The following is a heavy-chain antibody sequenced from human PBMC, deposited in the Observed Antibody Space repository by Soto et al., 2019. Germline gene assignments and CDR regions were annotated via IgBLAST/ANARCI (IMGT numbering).Heavy chain of an antibody. CDR2: INPQGGST. J-gene: IGHJ4*02. CDR3: ARRSSTGYSYFDY. CDR1: GYILTTYS. Sequence: QVHLVQSGAEVKKPGASVKISCKASGYILTTYSMFWVRQVPGQGLEWMGIINPQGGSTDYAQKLQDRVTMTRDTSTSTVYMELSSLRSEDTAVYYCARRSSTGYSYFDYWGQGTLVTVSS. D-gene: IGHD3-22*01. V-gene: IGHV1-46*04.